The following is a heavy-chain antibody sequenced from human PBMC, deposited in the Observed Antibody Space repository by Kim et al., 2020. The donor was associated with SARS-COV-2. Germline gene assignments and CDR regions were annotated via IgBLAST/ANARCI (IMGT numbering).Heavy chain of an antibody. Sequence: GGSLRLSCAASGFTFSSYAMSWVRQAPGKGLEWVSAISGSGGSTYYADSVKGRFTISRDNSKNTLYLQMNSLRAEDTAVYYCAKDFWHYYDSSGPPHAFDIWGQVTMVTVSS. CDR3: AKDFWHYYDSSGPPHAFDI. V-gene: IGHV3-23*01. J-gene: IGHJ3*02. CDR1: GFTFSSYA. D-gene: IGHD3-22*01. CDR2: ISGSGGST.